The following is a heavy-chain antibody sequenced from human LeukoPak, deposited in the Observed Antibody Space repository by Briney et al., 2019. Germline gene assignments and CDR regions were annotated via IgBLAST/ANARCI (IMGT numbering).Heavy chain of an antibody. CDR1: GYTFTGYY. J-gene: IGHJ4*02. Sequence: ASVKVSCKASGYTFTGYYMHWVRQAPGQGLEWMGRINPNSGGTNYAQKFQGRVTMTRDTSISTAYMELSRLRSDDTAVYYCARVGGYSSSWYPSFDYWGQGTLVTVSS. CDR2: INPNSGGT. D-gene: IGHD6-13*01. CDR3: ARVGGYSSSWYPSFDY. V-gene: IGHV1-2*06.